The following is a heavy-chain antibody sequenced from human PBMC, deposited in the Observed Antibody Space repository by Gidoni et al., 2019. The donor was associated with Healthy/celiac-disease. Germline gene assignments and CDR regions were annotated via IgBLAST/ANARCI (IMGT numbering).Heavy chain of an antibody. Sequence: QVQLVESGGGVVQPGRSLRLSCAASGFTFSSYAMNWVRQSPGTGLAGVAVISYDGSNKDDADSVKGRFTISRDNSKNTLYLQMNSLRAEDTAVYYCARDLSFVGVIVPYYYYGMDVWGQGTTVTVSS. CDR3: ARDLSFVGVIVPYYYYGMDV. CDR2: ISYDGSNK. V-gene: IGHV3-30*01. D-gene: IGHD3-16*02. CDR1: GFTFSSYA. J-gene: IGHJ6*02.